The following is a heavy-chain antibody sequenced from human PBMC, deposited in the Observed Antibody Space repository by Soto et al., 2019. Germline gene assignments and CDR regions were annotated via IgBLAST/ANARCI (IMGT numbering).Heavy chain of an antibody. Sequence: VQLLESGGGLVQPGGSLRLSCAASGFTFSSYAMSWVRQAPGKGLEWVSAISGSGGSTYYADSVKGRFTISRDNSKNTLYLQMNSLRAEDTAVYYCAKDLRNCSGGSCYSFFDYWGQGTLVTVSS. V-gene: IGHV3-23*01. CDR3: AKDLRNCSGGSCYSFFDY. CDR2: ISGSGGST. CDR1: GFTFSSYA. J-gene: IGHJ4*02. D-gene: IGHD2-15*01.